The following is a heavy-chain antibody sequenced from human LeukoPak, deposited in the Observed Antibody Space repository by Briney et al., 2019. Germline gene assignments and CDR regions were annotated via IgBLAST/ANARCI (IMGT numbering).Heavy chain of an antibody. CDR2: IYTSGST. CDR1: GGSISTYY. V-gene: IGHV4-4*07. Sequence: SETLSLTCTLSGGSISTYYWSWIRQPAGKGLEWIGRIYTSGSTNYNPSLKSRVTMSVDTSKNQFSLKLSSVTAADTAVYYCARDHDYGDYVNHAFDIWGQGTMVTVSS. CDR3: ARDHDYGDYVNHAFDI. J-gene: IGHJ3*02. D-gene: IGHD4-17*01.